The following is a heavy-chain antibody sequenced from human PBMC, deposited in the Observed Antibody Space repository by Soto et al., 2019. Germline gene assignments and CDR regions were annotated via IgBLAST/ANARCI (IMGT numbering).Heavy chain of an antibody. D-gene: IGHD2-15*01. CDR2: ISSSSSTI. Sequence: GGSLRLSCAASGFTFRSYSMNWVRQAPGKGLEWVSYISSSSSTIYYADSVKGRFTISRDNAKNSLYLQMNSLRAEDTAVYYCASTATLRCSGGSCYSRDYWGQGTLVTVSS. J-gene: IGHJ4*02. CDR3: ASTATLRCSGGSCYSRDY. V-gene: IGHV3-48*01. CDR1: GFTFRSYS.